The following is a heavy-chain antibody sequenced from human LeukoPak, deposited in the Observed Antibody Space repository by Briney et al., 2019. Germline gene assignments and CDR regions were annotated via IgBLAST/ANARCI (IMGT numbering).Heavy chain of an antibody. J-gene: IGHJ5*02. CDR3: ARDRDLPQGWFDP. D-gene: IGHD3-10*01. CDR2: IIPIFGTA. V-gene: IGHV1-69*13. Sequence: ASVKVSCKASGGTFSSYAISWVRQAPGQGLEWMGGIIPIFGTANYAQKFQGRVTITADESTSTAYMELSSLRSEDTAVYYCARDRDLPQGWFDPWGQGTLVTVSS. CDR1: GGTFSSYA.